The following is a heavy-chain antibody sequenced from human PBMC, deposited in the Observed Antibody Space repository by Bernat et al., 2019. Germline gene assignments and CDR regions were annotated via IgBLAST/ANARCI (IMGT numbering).Heavy chain of an antibody. J-gene: IGHJ2*01. V-gene: IGHV3-53*01. D-gene: IGHD3-3*01. CDR1: GFTVSSNY. CDR2: IYSGGST. CDR3: ARDRAILEGKDIYWYFDL. Sequence: EVQLVESGGGLIQPGGSLRLSCAASGFTVSSNYMSWVRQAPGKGLEWVSVIYSGGSTYYADSVKGRFTISRDNFKNTLYLQMNSLRAEDTAVYYCARDRAILEGKDIYWYFDLWGRGTLVTVSS.